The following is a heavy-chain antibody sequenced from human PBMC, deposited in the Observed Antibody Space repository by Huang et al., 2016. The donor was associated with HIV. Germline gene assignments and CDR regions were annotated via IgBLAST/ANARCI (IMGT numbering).Heavy chain of an antibody. CDR1: GFILSNYG. J-gene: IGHJ4*02. CDR3: ARGDYYDSSGYHPGYFDY. CDR2: IRNDGMKR. Sequence: VQLIESGGGVVQPGKSLRLSCATSGFILSNYGMHWVRQAPGKGLKWVGFIRNDGMKRNYEDSVRGRFTGGRDNGNNTLFLQMRSLGVDDTAVYYCARGDYYDSSGYHPGYFDYWGQGILVTVSS. D-gene: IGHD3-22*01. V-gene: IGHV3-33*04.